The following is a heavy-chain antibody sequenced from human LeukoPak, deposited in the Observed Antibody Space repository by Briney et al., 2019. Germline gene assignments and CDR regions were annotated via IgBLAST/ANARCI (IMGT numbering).Heavy chain of an antibody. CDR2: ISGSGGST. J-gene: IGHJ4*02. D-gene: IGHD2/OR15-2a*01. CDR3: AKDFLFPGDYFDY. Sequence: PGRSLRLSCAASGYTFSSYAMCWVPQAPGKGLEWVSAISGSGGSTYYADSVKGRFTISRENSKNTLYLQMNSLRAEDTAVYYCAKDFLFPGDYFDYWGQGTLVTVSS. CDR1: GYTFSSYA. V-gene: IGHV3-23*01.